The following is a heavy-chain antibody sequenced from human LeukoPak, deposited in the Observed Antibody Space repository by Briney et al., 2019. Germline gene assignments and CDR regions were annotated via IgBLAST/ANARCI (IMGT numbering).Heavy chain of an antibody. CDR3: ARQGRNWYSSDY. CDR1: GYSFTNYW. J-gene: IGHJ4*02. CDR2: VHPGDSDT. D-gene: IGHD6-13*01. Sequence: GESLKISCKGSGYSFTNYWIGWVRQMPGKGLEWMGIVHPGDSDTRYSPSFQGQVTISADRSISTAYLQWSSLKASDTAMYYCARQGRNWYSSDYWGQGALVTVSS. V-gene: IGHV5-51*01.